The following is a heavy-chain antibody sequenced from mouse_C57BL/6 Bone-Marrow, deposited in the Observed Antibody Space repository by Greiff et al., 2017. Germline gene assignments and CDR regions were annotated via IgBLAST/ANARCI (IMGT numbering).Heavy chain of an antibody. V-gene: IGHV1-55*01. J-gene: IGHJ1*03. CDR3: ARCFCWYFDD. Sequence: QVQLQQPGAELVKPGASVKMSCKASGFTFTSYWITWVKQRPGQGLEWIGDIYPGSGSTNYNEKLKRKGTLTVDTSSSTAYMQLSSLTSEDSAVYYWARCFCWYFDDWGTGTTVTVSS. CDR2: IYPGSGST. CDR1: GFTFTSYW.